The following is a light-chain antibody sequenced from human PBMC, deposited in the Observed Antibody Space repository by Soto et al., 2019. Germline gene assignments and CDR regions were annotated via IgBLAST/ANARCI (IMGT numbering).Light chain of an antibody. CDR2: IAS. Sequence: EIVLTQSPGTLSLFPGERATLSCRATQSVSSNYLAWYQQKPGQAPRLLIYIASSRATGIPDRFSGSGSGNDFTLTISGREPVDCAVYDCQQYGTSPWTFGEGTKVEIK. J-gene: IGKJ1*01. CDR3: QQYGTSPWT. V-gene: IGKV3-20*01. CDR1: QSVSSNY.